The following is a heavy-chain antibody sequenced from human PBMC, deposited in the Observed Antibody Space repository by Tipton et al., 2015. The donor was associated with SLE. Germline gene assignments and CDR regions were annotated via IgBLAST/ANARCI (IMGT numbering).Heavy chain of an antibody. CDR1: GGSISSHY. D-gene: IGHD6-19*01. J-gene: IGHJ5*02. CDR2: IYYSGST. CDR3: ALGYSSGSWFDP. Sequence: TLSLTCTVSGGSISSHYWGWIRQPPGKGLEWIGSIYYSGSTYYNPSLKSRVTISVDTSKNQFSLKLSSVTAADTVVYYCALGYSSGSWFDPWGQGTLVTVSS. V-gene: IGHV4-39*07.